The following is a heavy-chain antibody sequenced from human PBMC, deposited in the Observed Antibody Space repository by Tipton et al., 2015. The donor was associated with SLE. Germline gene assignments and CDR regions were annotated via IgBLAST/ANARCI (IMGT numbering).Heavy chain of an antibody. J-gene: IGHJ4*02. CDR1: GYTFTTYG. D-gene: IGHD3-10*01. CDR2: ISTYNGNT. V-gene: IGHV1-18*01. CDR3: TRGLRFTMVRGVEY. Sequence: QLVQSGVEVKKPGASVGVSCKASGYTFTTYGISWVRQAPGQGLEWMGWISTYNGNTNYAQKLQGRVTMTRNTPTTTAYMELSSLTSEDTAVYYCTRGLRFTMVRGVEYWGQGTLVTVSS.